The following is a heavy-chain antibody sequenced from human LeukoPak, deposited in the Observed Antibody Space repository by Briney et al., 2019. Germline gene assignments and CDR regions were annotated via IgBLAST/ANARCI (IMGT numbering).Heavy chain of an antibody. CDR3: ARTYYDFWSGLRWFDP. CDR2: IYTSGST. Sequence: SETLSLTCTVSGGSISSYYWSWIRQPAGKGLEWIGRIYTSGSTDYNPSFKSRVTMSVDTSKNQFSLRLSSVTAADTAVYYCARTYYDFWSGLRWFDPWGQGTLVTVSS. CDR1: GGSISSYY. J-gene: IGHJ5*02. V-gene: IGHV4-4*07. D-gene: IGHD3-3*01.